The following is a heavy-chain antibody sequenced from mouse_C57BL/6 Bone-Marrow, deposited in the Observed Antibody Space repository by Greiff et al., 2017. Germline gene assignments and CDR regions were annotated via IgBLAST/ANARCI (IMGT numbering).Heavy chain of an antibody. CDR1: GFTFSNYW. J-gene: IGHJ2*01. CDR2: IRLKSDNYAT. D-gene: IGHD3-1*01. CDR3: TGSVPYYFDY. V-gene: IGHV6-3*01. Sequence: EVPLVESGGGLVQPGGSMKLSCVASGFTFSNYWMNWVRQSPEKGLEWVAQIRLKSDNYATHYAESVKGRFTISRDDSNSSVYLQMNNLRAEDTGIYYGTGSVPYYFDYWGQGTTLTVSS.